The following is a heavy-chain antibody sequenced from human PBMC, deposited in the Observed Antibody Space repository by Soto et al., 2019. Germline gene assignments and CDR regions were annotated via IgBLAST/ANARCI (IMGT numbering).Heavy chain of an antibody. CDR3: AILEPAAATGGGARYYYYYYGMDV. J-gene: IGHJ6*02. CDR1: GGSISSSSYY. CDR2: IYYSGSI. Sequence: PSETLSLTCTVSGGSISSSSYYWGWIRQPPGKGLEWIGSIYYSGSIYYNPSLKSRVTISVDTSKNQFSLKLSSVTAADTAVYYCAILEPAAATGGGARYYYYYYGMDVWGQGTTVTVSS. D-gene: IGHD2-2*01. V-gene: IGHV4-39*01.